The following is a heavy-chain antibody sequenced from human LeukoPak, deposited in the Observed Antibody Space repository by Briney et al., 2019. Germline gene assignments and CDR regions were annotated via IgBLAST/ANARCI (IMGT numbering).Heavy chain of an antibody. CDR3: ARILNYYDSSGYYYYYAMDV. Sequence: ASVKVSCKASGYTFTSYDINWVRQATGQGLEWMGWMIPNSGNTGYAQKFQGRVTMTRNTSISTAYMELSSLRSEDTAVYYCARILNYYDSSGYYYYYAMDVWGQGTTVTVSS. D-gene: IGHD3-22*01. J-gene: IGHJ6*02. CDR1: GYTFTSYD. V-gene: IGHV1-8*01. CDR2: MIPNSGNT.